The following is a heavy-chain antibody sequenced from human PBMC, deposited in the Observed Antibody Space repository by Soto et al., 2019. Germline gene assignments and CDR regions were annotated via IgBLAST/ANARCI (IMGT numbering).Heavy chain of an antibody. D-gene: IGHD7-27*01. CDR1: GGSFSGYY. J-gene: IGHJ3*02. V-gene: IGHV4-34*01. Sequence: QVQLQQWGAGLLKPSETLSLTCAVYGGSFSGYYWSWIRQPPGKGLEWIGEINHSGSTNYNPSLKSRVTISVDTSKNQFSLKLSSVTAADTAVYYCARLPKTGADAFDIWGQGTMVTVSS. CDR2: INHSGST. CDR3: ARLPKTGADAFDI.